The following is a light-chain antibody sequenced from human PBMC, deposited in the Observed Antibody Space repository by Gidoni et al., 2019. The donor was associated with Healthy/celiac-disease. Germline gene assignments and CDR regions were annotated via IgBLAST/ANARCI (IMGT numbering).Light chain of an antibody. J-gene: IGLJ1*01. CDR3: QSYDSSLSLYV. CDR1: SSNIWAGYD. Sequence: QSVLTQPPSVSGAPGQRVTISCTGSSSNIWAGYDVHWYQPLPGTAPKLLIYGNSNRPSGVPDRFSGSKSGTSASLAITGLQAEDEADYYCQSYDSSLSLYVFGTGTKVTVL. V-gene: IGLV1-40*01. CDR2: GNS.